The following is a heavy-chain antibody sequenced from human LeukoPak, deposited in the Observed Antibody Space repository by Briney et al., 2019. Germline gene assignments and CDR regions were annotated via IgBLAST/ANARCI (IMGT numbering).Heavy chain of an antibody. J-gene: IGHJ4*01. V-gene: IGHV4-31*03. Sequence: SQTLSLTCTVSGGSISSGGYYWSWVRQHPGKGLEWIGYIYYSGRTYYNPSLKSRVTISVDTSKNQFSLKLSSGTAADTAVYYCARVADSSDLSFDYGGKEPWSPSPQ. CDR2: IYYSGRT. CDR1: GGSISSGGYY. CDR3: ARVADSSDLSFDY. D-gene: IGHD3-22*01.